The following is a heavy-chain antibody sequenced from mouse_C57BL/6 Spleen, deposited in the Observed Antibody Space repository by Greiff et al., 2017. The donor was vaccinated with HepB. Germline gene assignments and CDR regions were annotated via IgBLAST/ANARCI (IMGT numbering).Heavy chain of an antibody. CDR3: ARGGYYYGRSYEGYFDY. CDR1: GYSITSGYD. CDR2: ISYSGST. V-gene: IGHV3-1*01. J-gene: IGHJ2*01. Sequence: EVQLKESGPGMVKPSQSLSLTCTVTGYSITSGYDWHWIRHFPGNKLEWMGYISYSGSTNYNPSLKSRISITHDTSKNHFFLKLNSVTTEDTATYYCARGGYYYGRSYEGYFDYWGQGTTLTVSS. D-gene: IGHD1-1*01.